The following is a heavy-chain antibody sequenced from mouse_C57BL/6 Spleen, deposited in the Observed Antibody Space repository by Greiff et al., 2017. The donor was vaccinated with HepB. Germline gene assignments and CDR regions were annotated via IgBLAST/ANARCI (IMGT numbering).Heavy chain of an antibody. CDR2: ISDGGSYT. D-gene: IGHD1-1*01. CDR1: GFTFSSYA. J-gene: IGHJ3*01. V-gene: IGHV5-4*01. CDR3: AREYYYGSSSFAY. Sequence: EVQGVESGGGLVKPGGSLKLSCAASGFTFSSYAMSWVRQTPEKRLEWVATISDGGSYTYYPDNVKGRFTISRDNAKNNLYLQMSHLKSEDTAMYYCAREYYYGSSSFAYWGQGTLVTVSA.